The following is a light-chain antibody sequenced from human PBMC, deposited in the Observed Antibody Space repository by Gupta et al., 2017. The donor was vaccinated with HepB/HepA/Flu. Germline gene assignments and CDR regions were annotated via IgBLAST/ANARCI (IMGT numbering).Light chain of an antibody. CDR1: QNINNY. J-gene: IGKJ2*04. CDR2: AAS. V-gene: IGKV1-39*01. CDR3: QQSDSTLCR. Sequence: DIQMTQSPSSLSASVGDRVTITCRASQNINNYLNWYQQKPGKAPKLLIYAASSLHSGVPSRFSGSGTGTDFTLTISSLQPEDFATYYCQQSDSTLCRFGQGTEVEIK.